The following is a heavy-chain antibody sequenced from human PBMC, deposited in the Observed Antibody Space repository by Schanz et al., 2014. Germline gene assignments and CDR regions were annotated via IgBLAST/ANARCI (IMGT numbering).Heavy chain of an antibody. Sequence: QVQLQQWGAGLLKPSETLSLTCAVYGGSFSGYYWSWIRQPPGKGLEWIGEINHSGSTNYNPSLKSGVTISVETSKNHFSRKGRSVTAADTAVYYCARARGSNRGPRKYYFDYWGQGTLVTVSS. CDR1: GGSFSGYY. CDR2: INHSGST. V-gene: IGHV4-34*01. CDR3: ARARGSNRGPRKYYFDY. J-gene: IGHJ4*02.